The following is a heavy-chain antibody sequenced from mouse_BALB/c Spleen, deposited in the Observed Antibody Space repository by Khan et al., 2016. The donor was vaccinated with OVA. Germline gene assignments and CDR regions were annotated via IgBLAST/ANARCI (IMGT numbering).Heavy chain of an antibody. CDR1: GYTFTNYW. CDR3: GSDRIDY. CDR2: INTYTGYT. V-gene: IGHV1-7*01. Sequence: QVQLKQSGAELAKPGASVKMSCKASGYTFTNYWMHWVKQRPGKGLEWIGYINTYTGYTSYNHAFNDQVTLTTDKSSSTAYMQLNNLTSEDSAVYYCGSDRIDYWGEGTTVTVSS. J-gene: IGHJ2*01.